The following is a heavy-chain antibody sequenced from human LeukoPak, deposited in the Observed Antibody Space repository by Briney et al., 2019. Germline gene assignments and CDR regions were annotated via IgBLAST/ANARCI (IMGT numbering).Heavy chain of an antibody. CDR3: ARDPTIFGVVRNWFDP. Sequence: GASVKVSCKASGYTFTSYYMHWVRQAPGQGLEWMGIINPSGGSTSYAQKFQGRVTMTRDTSTSTVYMELSSLRSEDTAVYYCARDPTIFGVVRNWFDPWGQGTLVTVSP. D-gene: IGHD3-3*01. V-gene: IGHV1-46*01. CDR1: GYTFTSYY. J-gene: IGHJ5*02. CDR2: INPSGGST.